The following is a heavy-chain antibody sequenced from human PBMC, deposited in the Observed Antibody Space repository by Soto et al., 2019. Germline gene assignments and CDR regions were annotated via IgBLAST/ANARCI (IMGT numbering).Heavy chain of an antibody. CDR3: AREGQETRKDYYYYYYMDV. V-gene: IGHV3-53*04. J-gene: IGHJ6*03. CDR2: IYSGGST. Sequence: EVQLVESGGGLVQPGGSLRLSCAASGFTVSSNYMSWVRQAPGKGLEWVSVIYSGGSTYYADSVKGRFTISRHNSKNTLYLQMNSLRAEDTAVYYCAREGQETRKDYYYYYYMDVWGKGTTVTVSS. CDR1: GFTVSSNY.